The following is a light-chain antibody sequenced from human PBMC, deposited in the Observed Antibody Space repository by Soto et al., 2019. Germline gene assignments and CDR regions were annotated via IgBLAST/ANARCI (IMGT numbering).Light chain of an antibody. V-gene: IGKV3-20*01. CDR2: SAS. CDR1: QSVDDSY. CDR3: QHYVTWPLT. J-gene: IGKJ4*01. Sequence: EIVLTQSPVTLSLSPGERATLSCRASQSVDDSYLAWYQQKPGQAPRLLIYSASGRATGIPDRFSGSRSGAEFTLTISSLQSEDFAVYYCQHYVTWPLTFGGGTKVE.